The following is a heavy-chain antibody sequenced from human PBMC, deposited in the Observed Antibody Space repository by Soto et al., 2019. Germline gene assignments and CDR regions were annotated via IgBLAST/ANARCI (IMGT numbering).Heavy chain of an antibody. CDR3: ASASTTVTTDYYGMDV. CDR1: GYTFTSYG. J-gene: IGHJ6*02. D-gene: IGHD4-17*01. Sequence: ASVKVSCKASGYTFTSYGMNWVRQAPGRGLEWMGWINPGNGNTKYSQKFQGRVIIERDTSASTAYMELSSLRSEDTAVYYCASASTTVTTDYYGMDVWGQGTTVTVSS. CDR2: INPGNGNT. V-gene: IGHV1-3*01.